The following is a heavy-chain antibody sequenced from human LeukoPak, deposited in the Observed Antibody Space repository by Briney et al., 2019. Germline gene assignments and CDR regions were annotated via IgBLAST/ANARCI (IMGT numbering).Heavy chain of an antibody. Sequence: PSETLSLTCGVSGGSITSTNWWSWVRQPPGQGLEWIGEIPLRGRTNYNPSLNSRVTMSLDESKNQLSLNLTSVTAADTAIYYCSRESGPFCPFGYWGQGTLVTVPS. D-gene: IGHD1-26*01. CDR1: GGSITSTNW. V-gene: IGHV4-4*02. CDR2: IPLRGRT. J-gene: IGHJ4*02. CDR3: SRESGPFCPFGY.